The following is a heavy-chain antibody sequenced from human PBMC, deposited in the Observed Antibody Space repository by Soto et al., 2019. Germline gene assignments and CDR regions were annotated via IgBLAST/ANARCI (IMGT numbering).Heavy chain of an antibody. J-gene: IGHJ6*02. CDR2: IYPGDSDT. Sequence: PGESLKISCKGSGYSFTSYWIGWVRQMPGKGLEWMGIIYPGDSDTRYSPSFQGQVTISADKSISTAYLQWSSRKASDTAMYYCATAPLRFLEWTSRGMDVWGQGTTVTVSS. D-gene: IGHD3-3*01. V-gene: IGHV5-51*01. CDR1: GYSFTSYW. CDR3: ATAPLRFLEWTSRGMDV.